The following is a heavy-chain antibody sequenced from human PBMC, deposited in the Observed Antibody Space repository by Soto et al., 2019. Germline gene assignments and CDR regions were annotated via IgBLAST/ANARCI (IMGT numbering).Heavy chain of an antibody. CDR2: IYWDDDK. V-gene: IGHV2-5*02. J-gene: IGHJ6*02. CDR1: GFSLSTTGVG. D-gene: IGHD2-21*01. CDR3: VQSRCGGDCLQSYSSHSYYGLDV. Sequence: QITLKESGPTLVKPTQTLTLTCTFSGFSLSTTGVGVGWIRQPPGKALEWLALIYWDDDKRYKPSLKSRLTITKDTSKNQVVLTMTHMDPVDTATYYCVQSRCGGDCLQSYSSHSYYGLDVWGQGTTVTVSS.